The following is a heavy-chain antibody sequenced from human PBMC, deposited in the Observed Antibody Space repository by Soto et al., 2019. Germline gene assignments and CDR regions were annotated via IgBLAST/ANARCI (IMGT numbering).Heavy chain of an antibody. CDR3: ARVGATGVVDAFYI. CDR2: IYYSGST. CDR1: GGSIRSYY. Sequence: SETLSLTCTVSGGSIRSYYWSWIRQPPGKGLEWIGYIYYSGSTNYNPSLKSRVTISVDTSKNQFSLKLISVTAANTAVYFFARVGATGVVDAFYIWGQVTMFTVSS. J-gene: IGHJ3*02. V-gene: IGHV4-59*01. D-gene: IGHD7-27*01.